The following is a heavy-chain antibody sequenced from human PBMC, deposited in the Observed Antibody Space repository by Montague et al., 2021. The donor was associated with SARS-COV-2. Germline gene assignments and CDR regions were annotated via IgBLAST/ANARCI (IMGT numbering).Heavy chain of an antibody. D-gene: IGHD6-19*01. Sequence: SETLSLTCTVSGGSIASHYWNWIRQSPGKRPEWIGYVYYNGDTKYYPSPPSRVTISIDTSDNKFSLRLTTVTAADSAVYFCARGWAFDPWGQGRLVTVSS. J-gene: IGHJ3*01. V-gene: IGHV4-59*08. CDR3: ARGWAFDP. CDR2: VYYNGDT. CDR1: GGSIASHY.